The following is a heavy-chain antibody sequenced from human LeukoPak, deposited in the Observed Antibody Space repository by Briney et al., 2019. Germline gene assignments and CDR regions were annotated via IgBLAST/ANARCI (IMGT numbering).Heavy chain of an antibody. CDR2: IYPDDSDT. CDR1: GSRFTNYW. Sequence: GESLKISCQGSGSRFTNYWIGWVRPMPGKGLEWMGIIYPDDSDTTYRPSFQGQVTISADKSISTAYLQWSRLKASDTAMYYCARRSGYSRTFDYWGQGTLVTVSS. D-gene: IGHD3-22*01. V-gene: IGHV5-51*01. J-gene: IGHJ4*02. CDR3: ARRSGYSRTFDY.